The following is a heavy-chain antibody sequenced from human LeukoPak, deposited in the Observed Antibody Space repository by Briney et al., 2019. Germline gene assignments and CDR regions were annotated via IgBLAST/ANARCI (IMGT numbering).Heavy chain of an antibody. CDR3: ARMAITMVRGVIRTRYVDY. J-gene: IGHJ4*02. Sequence: QAGGSLRLSCAASGFTFSSYWMSWVRQAPGKGLEWVANIKQDGSEKYYVDSVKGRLTISRDNAKNSLYLQMNSLRAEDTAVYYCARMAITMVRGVIRTRYVDYWGQGTLVTVSS. CDR2: IKQDGSEK. CDR1: GFTFSSYW. V-gene: IGHV3-7*01. D-gene: IGHD3-10*01.